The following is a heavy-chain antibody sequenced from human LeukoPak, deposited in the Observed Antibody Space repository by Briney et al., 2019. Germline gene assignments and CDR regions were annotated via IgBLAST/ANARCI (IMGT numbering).Heavy chain of an antibody. CDR2: INPNSGGT. V-gene: IGHV1-2*02. CDR1: GYTFTGYY. D-gene: IGHD3-22*01. CDR3: ARLGYYDSSGYYGDDY. Sequence: ASVKVSCKASGYTFTGYYMHWVRQAPGQGLEWMGWINPNSGGTNYAQKFQGRVTMTRDTSTSTAYMELRSLRSYDTAVYYCARLGYYDSSGYYGDDYWGQGTLVTVSS. J-gene: IGHJ4*02.